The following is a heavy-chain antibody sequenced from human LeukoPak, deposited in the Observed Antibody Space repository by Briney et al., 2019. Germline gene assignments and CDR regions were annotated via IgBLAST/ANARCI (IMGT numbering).Heavy chain of an antibody. J-gene: IGHJ4*02. CDR3: ALNSEVGVVNDY. CDR2: IYWDDDK. Sequence: SGPTLVKPTQTLTLTCTFSGFSLSTSGVGVGWIRQPPGKALEWLALIYWDDDKRYSPSLKSRLTITKDTSKNQVVLTMTNMDPVDTATYYCALNSEVGVVNDYWGQGTLVTVSS. V-gene: IGHV2-5*02. CDR1: GFSLSTSGVG. D-gene: IGHD3-3*01.